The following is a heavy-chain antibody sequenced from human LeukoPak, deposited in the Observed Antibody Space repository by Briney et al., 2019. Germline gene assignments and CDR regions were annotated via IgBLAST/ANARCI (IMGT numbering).Heavy chain of an antibody. J-gene: IGHJ6*02. D-gene: IGHD1-26*01. CDR3: AREWVAFNSKRYGMDV. CDR1: GFTFSSYE. V-gene: IGHV3-48*03. CDR2: ISSSGSTI. Sequence: GGSLRLSCAASGFTFSSYEMNWVRQAPGKGLEWVSYISSSGSTIYYADSVKGRFTISRDNAKNSLYLQMNSLRAEDTAVYYCAREWVAFNSKRYGMDVWGQGTTVTVSS.